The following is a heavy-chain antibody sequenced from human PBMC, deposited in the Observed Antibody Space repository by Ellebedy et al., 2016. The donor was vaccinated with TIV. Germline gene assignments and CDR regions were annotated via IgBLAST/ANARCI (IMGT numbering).Heavy chain of an antibody. D-gene: IGHD5-24*01. Sequence: GESLKISCEASGFTFSAFSMGWVRQTPGKGLEWVSGMHGSGRGISYSESVKGRFIISRDNSKNILYLQMNSLRAEDTDICYCAKDQVAGDGRWVFDSWGQGTVVTVSS. V-gene: IGHV3-23*01. CDR2: MHGSGRGI. J-gene: IGHJ3*01. CDR1: GFTFSAFS. CDR3: AKDQVAGDGRWVFDS.